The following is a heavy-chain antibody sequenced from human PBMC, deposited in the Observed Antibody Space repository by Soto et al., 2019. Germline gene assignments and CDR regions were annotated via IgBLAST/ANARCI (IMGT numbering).Heavy chain of an antibody. Sequence: GGSLRLSCAASGIIFNGFGMHWVRQAPGKGLEWVAVIRYDGSNIYYVDSVKGRFTISRDNSKKTLYLQMNSLRAEDTAVYYCTKNVLGYSGGSYPPAVDWGQGTLVTVSS. V-gene: IGHV3-30*02. J-gene: IGHJ4*02. CDR3: TKNVLGYSGGSYPPAVD. D-gene: IGHD1-26*01. CDR2: IRYDGSNI. CDR1: GIIFNGFG.